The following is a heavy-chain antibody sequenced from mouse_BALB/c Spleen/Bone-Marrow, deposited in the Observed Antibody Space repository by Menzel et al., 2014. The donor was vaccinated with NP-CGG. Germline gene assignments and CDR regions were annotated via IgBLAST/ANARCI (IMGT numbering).Heavy chain of an antibody. J-gene: IGHJ2*01. CDR3: ARDYGSSHFDH. Sequence: VKLMESGPELVRPGVSVKVSCKGSGYTFTDYAMHWVKQSHAKSLEWIGVINTYSRDANYNQKFKGKATMTVDKSSSTAYMELARLTSEDSAIYYCARDYGSSHFDHWGQGSTLTVSP. D-gene: IGHD1-1*01. V-gene: IGHV1-67*01. CDR2: INTYSRDA. CDR1: GYTFTDYA.